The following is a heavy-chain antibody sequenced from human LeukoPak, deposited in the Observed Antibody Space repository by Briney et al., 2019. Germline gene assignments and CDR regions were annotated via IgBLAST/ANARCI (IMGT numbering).Heavy chain of an antibody. Sequence: PGGSLRLSCAASGFTFSDYYMAWIRQAPGKGLEWISYISNSGSAVYYVDSVKGRFTMSRDNAKNSLYLQMNSLRAEDTAVYFCARRAPFYYNSWSPTHDYGMDVWGQGTTVTVSS. CDR2: ISNSGSAV. D-gene: IGHD3-10*01. J-gene: IGHJ6*02. CDR1: GFTFSDYY. V-gene: IGHV3-11*04. CDR3: ARRAPFYYNSWSPTHDYGMDV.